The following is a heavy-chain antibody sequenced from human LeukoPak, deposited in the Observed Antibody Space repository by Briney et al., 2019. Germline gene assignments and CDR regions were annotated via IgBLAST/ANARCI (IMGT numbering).Heavy chain of an antibody. D-gene: IGHD1-26*01. CDR2: MNPNSGNT. CDR3: ARGGFSGSYGGIDPIYFDY. J-gene: IGHJ4*02. Sequence: ASVKVSCKASGYTFTSYDINWVRQATGQGLEWMGWMNPNSGNTGYAQKFQGRVTITRNTSISTAYMELSSLRSEDTAVYYCARGGFSGSYGGIDPIYFDYWGQGALVTVSS. V-gene: IGHV1-8*03. CDR1: GYTFTSYD.